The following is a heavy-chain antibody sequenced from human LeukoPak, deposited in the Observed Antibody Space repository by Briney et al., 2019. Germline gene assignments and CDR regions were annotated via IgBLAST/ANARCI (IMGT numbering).Heavy chain of an antibody. CDR3: AREGATAGSGYYFDY. CDR1: GFIFSGYS. CDR2: TSSSSSSI. D-gene: IGHD6-13*01. Sequence: GSLRLSCAASGFIFSGYSMNWVRQAPGKGLEWVSSTSSSSSSIYYADSVKDRFAISRDNTKMSLYLQMNSLRAEDTAVYYCAREGATAGSGYYFDYWGQGSLVTVSS. J-gene: IGHJ4*02. V-gene: IGHV3-21*01.